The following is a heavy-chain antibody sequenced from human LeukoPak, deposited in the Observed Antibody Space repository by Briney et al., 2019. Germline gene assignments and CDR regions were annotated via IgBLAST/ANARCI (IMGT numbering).Heavy chain of an antibody. D-gene: IGHD3-10*01. V-gene: IGHV3-48*03. J-gene: IGHJ6*03. CDR2: ISNSGSTI. CDR3: AKRPRGSGSYYYYYYMGV. Sequence: GGSLRLSCAASGFTFSSYEMNWVRQAPGKGLEWVSYISNSGSTIYYADSVKGRFTISRDNSKNTLYLQMNSLRAEDTAVYYCAKRPRGSGSYYYYYYMGVWGKGTTVTISS. CDR1: GFTFSSYE.